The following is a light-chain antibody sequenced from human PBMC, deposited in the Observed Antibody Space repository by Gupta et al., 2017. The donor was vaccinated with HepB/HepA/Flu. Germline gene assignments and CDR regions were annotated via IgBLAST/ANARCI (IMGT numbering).Light chain of an antibody. V-gene: IGLV2-14*01. Sequence: SALTQPASVSGSPGQSITISCTGTSSDVGGYNYVSWYQQHPGKAPKLMIYDVSNRPSGVSNRFSGSKSGNTASLTISGRQAEDEADYYCSSDTSSSIVVFGGGTKLTVL. CDR3: SSDTSSSIVV. J-gene: IGLJ2*01. CDR2: DVS. CDR1: SSDVGGYNY.